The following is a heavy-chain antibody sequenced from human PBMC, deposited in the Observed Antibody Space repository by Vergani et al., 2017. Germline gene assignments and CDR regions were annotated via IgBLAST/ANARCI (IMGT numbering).Heavy chain of an antibody. CDR2: IYYSGST. J-gene: IGHJ4*02. CDR1: GGSISSYY. Sequence: QLQLQESGPGLVKPSETLSLTCTVSGGSISSYYWSWIRQPPGKGLEWVGYIYYSGSTNYNPSLKSRVTISVDTSKNQFSLKLSSVTAADTAVYYCARGGSGSYPNDYWGQGTLVTVSS. CDR3: ARGGSGSYPNDY. D-gene: IGHD3-10*01. V-gene: IGHV4-59*01.